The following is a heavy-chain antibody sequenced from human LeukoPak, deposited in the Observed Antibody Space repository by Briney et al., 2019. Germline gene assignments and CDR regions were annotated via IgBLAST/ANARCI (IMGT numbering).Heavy chain of an antibody. J-gene: IGHJ5*02. CDR3: ARDQWYCSGTSCSAPT. CDR1: GYTFDTHA. CDR2: INPNSGGT. D-gene: IGHD2-2*01. V-gene: IGHV1-2*02. Sequence: ASVKVSCKASGYTFDTHAISWVRQAPGQGLEWMGWINPNSGGTNYAQKFQGRVTMTRDTSISTAYMELSRLRSDDTAVYYCARDQWYCSGTSCSAPTWGQGTLVTVSS.